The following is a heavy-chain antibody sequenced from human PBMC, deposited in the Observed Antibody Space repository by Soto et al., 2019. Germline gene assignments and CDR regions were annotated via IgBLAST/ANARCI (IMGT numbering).Heavy chain of an antibody. CDR1: GFTFTSSA. CDR2: IVVGSGNT. D-gene: IGHD3-9*01. Sequence: VASVKVSCKASGFTFTSSAMQWVRQARGQRLEWIGWIVVGSGNTNYAQKFQERVTITRDMSTSTAYMELSSLRSEDTAVYYCAATYDILTGYPRLDYWGQGTLVTVSS. J-gene: IGHJ4*02. CDR3: AATYDILTGYPRLDY. V-gene: IGHV1-58*02.